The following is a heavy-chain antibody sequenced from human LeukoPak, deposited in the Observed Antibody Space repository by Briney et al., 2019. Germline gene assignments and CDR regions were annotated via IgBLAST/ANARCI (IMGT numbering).Heavy chain of an antibody. D-gene: IGHD3-22*01. Sequence: KPSETLSLTCTVSGGSISSYYWSWIRQPPGKGLEWIGYIYYSGSTNYIPSLKSRVTISVDTSKNQFSLKLSSVTAADTAVYYCARAHSSGYFPFDYWGQGTLVTVSS. V-gene: IGHV4-59*01. J-gene: IGHJ4*02. CDR3: ARAHSSGYFPFDY. CDR1: GGSISSYY. CDR2: IYYSGST.